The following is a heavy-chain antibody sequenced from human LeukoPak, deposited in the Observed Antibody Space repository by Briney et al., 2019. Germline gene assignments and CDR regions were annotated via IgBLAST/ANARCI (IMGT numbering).Heavy chain of an antibody. J-gene: IGHJ5*02. CDR3: ARAPTGTGGWNWFDP. D-gene: IGHD1-1*01. CDR1: GGSISSYY. CDR2: IYTSGTT. V-gene: IGHV4-59*10. Sequence: SETLSLTCAVSGGSISSYYWSWIRQPAGKGLELIGRIYTSGTTNYNPSLKSRVTMSVDTSKNQFSLKLSSVTAADTAVYYCARAPTGTGGWNWFDPWGQGTLVTVSS.